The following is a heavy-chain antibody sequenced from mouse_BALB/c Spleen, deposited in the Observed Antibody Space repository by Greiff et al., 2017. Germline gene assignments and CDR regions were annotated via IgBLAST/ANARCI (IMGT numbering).Heavy chain of an antibody. CDR3: ARDTYGYVWFAY. V-gene: IGHV5-9-4*01. CDR1: GFTFSSYA. J-gene: IGHJ3*01. D-gene: IGHD1-2*01. Sequence: EVKVVESGGGLVKPGGSLKLSCAASGFTFSSYAMSWVRQSPEKRLEWVAEISSGGSYTYYPDTVTGRFTISRDNAKNTLYLEMSSLRSEDTAMYYCARDTYGYVWFAYWGQGTLVTVSA. CDR2: ISSGGSYT.